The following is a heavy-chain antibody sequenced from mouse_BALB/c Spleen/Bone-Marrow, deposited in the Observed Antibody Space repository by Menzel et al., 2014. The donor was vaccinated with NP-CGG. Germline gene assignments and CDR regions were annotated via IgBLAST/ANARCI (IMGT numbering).Heavy chain of an antibody. D-gene: IGHD2-4*01. CDR2: INPSNGRT. Sequence: VHLVESGAELVKPGASVKLSCKASGYTSTSYWMHWVKQRPGQGLEWIGEINPSNGRTNYNEKFKSKATLTVDKSSSTAYMQLSSLTSEDSAVYYCARWGITLAYWGQGTLVTVSA. J-gene: IGHJ3*01. CDR1: GYTSTSYW. V-gene: IGHV1S81*02. CDR3: ARWGITLAY.